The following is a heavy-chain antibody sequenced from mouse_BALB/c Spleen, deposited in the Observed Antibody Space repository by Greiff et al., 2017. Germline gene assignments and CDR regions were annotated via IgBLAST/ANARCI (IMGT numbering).Heavy chain of an antibody. J-gene: IGHJ2*01. CDR1: GFNIKDTY. D-gene: IGHD1-1*01. V-gene: IGHV14-3*02. CDR2: IDPANGIT. Sequence: VQLQQSGAELVKPGASVKLSCTASGFNIKDTYMHWVKQRPEQGLEWIGRIDPANGITKYDPKFQGKATITADTSSNTAYLQLSSLTSEDTAVYYCARDYYGSSYPCDYWGQGTTLTVSS. CDR3: ARDYYGSSYPCDY.